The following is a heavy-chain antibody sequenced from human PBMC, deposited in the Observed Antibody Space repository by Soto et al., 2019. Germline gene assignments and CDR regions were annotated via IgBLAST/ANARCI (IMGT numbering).Heavy chain of an antibody. D-gene: IGHD3-22*01. CDR3: SRLGYDSSGY. CDR2: IYYSGTT. V-gene: IGHV4-39*01. J-gene: IGHJ4*02. CDR1: GGSISSSSYY. Sequence: QLQLQESGPGLVKPSETLSLTCIVSGGSISSSSYYWGWIRQPPGKGLEWIGSIYYSGTTYYNPSRETRVPISVDRSKNQISLRLSFVTAADTAVYYCSRLGYDSSGYSGQGTLVTVSS.